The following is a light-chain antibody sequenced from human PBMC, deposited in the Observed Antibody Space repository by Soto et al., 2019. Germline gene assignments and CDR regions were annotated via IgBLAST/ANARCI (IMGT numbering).Light chain of an antibody. J-gene: IGKJ5*01. Sequence: EIVLTQSPDTLSLSPGERSTLSYRVSQSVNRGFLAWYPLTHGQAPRLXIYDASNRETGIPARFSGSGAGTDCTLTISSLEPEDFAVYYCQQRSNWTPIFGQGTRLEIK. V-gene: IGKV3-11*01. CDR1: QSVNRGF. CDR2: DAS. CDR3: QQRSNWTPI.